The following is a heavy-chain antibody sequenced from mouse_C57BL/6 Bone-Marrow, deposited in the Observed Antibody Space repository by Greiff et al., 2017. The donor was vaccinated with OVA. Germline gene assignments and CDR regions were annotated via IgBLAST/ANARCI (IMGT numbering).Heavy chain of an antibody. J-gene: IGHJ3*01. Sequence: QVQLKESGAELVRPGTSVKVSCKASGYAFTNYLIEWVKQRPGQGLEWIGVINPGSGGTHYNEKFKGKATLTADKSSSTAYMQLSSLTSDVSAVYFGARPIYYGNSAWFAYWGQGTLVTVSA. CDR3: ARPIYYGNSAWFAY. CDR2: INPGSGGT. D-gene: IGHD2-1*01. CDR1: GYAFTNYL. V-gene: IGHV1-54*01.